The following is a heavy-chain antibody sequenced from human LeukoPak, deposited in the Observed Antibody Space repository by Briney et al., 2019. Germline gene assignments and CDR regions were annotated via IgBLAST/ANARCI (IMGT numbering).Heavy chain of an antibody. J-gene: IGHJ4*02. CDR3: ARNDILTGVDY. D-gene: IGHD3-9*01. Sequence: PGGSLRLSCAASGFTFSDYYMSWVRQAPGKGLEWVANIKQDGSEKYYVDSVKGRFTISRDNAKNSLYLQMNSLRAEDTAVYYCARNDILTGVDYWGQGTLVTVSS. V-gene: IGHV3-7*01. CDR1: GFTFSDYY. CDR2: IKQDGSEK.